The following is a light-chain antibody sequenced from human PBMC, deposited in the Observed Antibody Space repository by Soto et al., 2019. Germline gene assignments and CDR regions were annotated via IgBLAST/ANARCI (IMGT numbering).Light chain of an antibody. CDR2: VNSDGSH. V-gene: IGLV4-69*01. CDR3: QTWGTGIV. Sequence: HLVLTQSPSASASLGASVRLTFTLSSGHSTYASAWHQQQPEKGPRYLMKVNSDGSHTKADGIPDRFSGSSSGAERYLTISSLQSEDEADYYCQTWGTGIVFGGGTKVTVL. CDR1: SGHSTYA. J-gene: IGLJ2*01.